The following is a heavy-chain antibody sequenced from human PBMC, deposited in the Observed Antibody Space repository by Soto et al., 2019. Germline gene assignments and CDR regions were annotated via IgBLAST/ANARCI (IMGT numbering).Heavy chain of an antibody. Sequence: EVQLLESGGGLVQPGGSLRLSCAAAGFTFSNYALTWVRQSPGKGLEWVSTFSGSGGSTYYADSVRGRFTISRDNSKNTLLLQMNSLRDEDTAIYYCARDWTGDTCPCLDVWGQGTTVSVSS. CDR1: GFTFSNYA. D-gene: IGHD3-3*01. CDR2: FSGSGGST. J-gene: IGHJ6*02. V-gene: IGHV3-23*01. CDR3: ARDWTGDTCPCLDV.